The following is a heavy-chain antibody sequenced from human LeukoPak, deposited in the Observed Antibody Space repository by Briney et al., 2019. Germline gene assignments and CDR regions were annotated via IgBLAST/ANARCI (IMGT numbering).Heavy chain of an antibody. CDR1: GFTFDHYA. Sequence: GGSLRLSCAASGFTFDHYAIHWVRQAPGKGLEWVAVISYDGSNKYYADSVKGRFTISRDNSKNTVYLQMNSLRVEDTAVYYCARGAEWLLEVGYFDYWGQGTLVTVSS. CDR3: ARGAEWLLEVGYFDY. V-gene: IGHV3-30*04. D-gene: IGHD3-3*01. J-gene: IGHJ4*02. CDR2: ISYDGSNK.